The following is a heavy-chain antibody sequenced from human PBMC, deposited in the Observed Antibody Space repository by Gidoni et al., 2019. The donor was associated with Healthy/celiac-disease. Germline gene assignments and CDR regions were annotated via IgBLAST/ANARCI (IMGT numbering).Heavy chain of an antibody. CDR2: IIPILGIA. CDR1: GGTFSSYT. CDR3: ARDGQQGSGSHPAQGYYYYGMDV. D-gene: IGHD3-10*01. J-gene: IGHJ6*02. V-gene: IGHV1-69*08. Sequence: QVQLVQSGAEVKKPGSSVKVSCKASGGTFSSYTISWVRQAPGQGREWMGRIIPILGIANYAQKFQGRVTITADKSTSTAYMELSSLRSEDTAVYYCARDGQQGSGSHPAQGYYYYGMDVWGQGTTVTVSS.